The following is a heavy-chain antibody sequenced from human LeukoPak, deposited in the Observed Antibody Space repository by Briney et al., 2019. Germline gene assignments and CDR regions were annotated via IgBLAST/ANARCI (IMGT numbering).Heavy chain of an antibody. Sequence: PGGSLRLSCAASGFTFSSYGMHWVRQAPGKGLEWVAFIRPDGDNKYYADSVKGRFSISRDNSKNTLDLQMNSLRAEDTAVYYCAKGSTMHMIVVITEYYFDYWGRGTLVTVSS. J-gene: IGHJ4*02. CDR1: GFTFSSYG. D-gene: IGHD3-22*01. CDR2: IRPDGDNK. CDR3: AKGSTMHMIVVITEYYFDY. V-gene: IGHV3-30*02.